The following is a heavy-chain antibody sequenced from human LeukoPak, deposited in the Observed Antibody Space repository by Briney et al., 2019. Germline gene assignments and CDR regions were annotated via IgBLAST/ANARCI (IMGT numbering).Heavy chain of an antibody. D-gene: IGHD3-10*01. V-gene: IGHV4-39*07. CDR3: VRVDPYDSGSHAFDS. Sequence: SETLSLTCTVSGGSISTSKYYWGCVRQSPEKGLECIGSMFYRGTTYYAPSLKSRVTMSVDTSKDQFFLSLNSVTAADTAVYYCVRVDPYDSGSHAFDSWGRGTLVTVSS. CDR1: GGSISTSKYY. CDR2: MFYRGTT. J-gene: IGHJ5*01.